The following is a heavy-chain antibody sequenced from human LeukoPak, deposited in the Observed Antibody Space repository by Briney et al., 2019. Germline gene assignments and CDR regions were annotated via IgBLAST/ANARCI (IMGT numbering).Heavy chain of an antibody. CDR1: GFTFSSYE. Sequence: GGSLRLSCAAPGFTFSSYEMNWVRQAPGKGLEWVSYISGSGSTKYYADSVKGRFTISRDNAKNSLYLQMNSLRAEDTAVYYCARKGSSWYCFDYWGQGTLVTVSS. D-gene: IGHD6-13*01. CDR2: ISGSGSTK. V-gene: IGHV3-48*03. J-gene: IGHJ4*02. CDR3: ARKGSSWYCFDY.